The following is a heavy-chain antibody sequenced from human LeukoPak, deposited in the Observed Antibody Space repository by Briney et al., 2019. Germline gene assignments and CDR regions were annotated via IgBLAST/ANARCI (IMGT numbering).Heavy chain of an antibody. V-gene: IGHV3-66*01. Sequence: GGSLRLSCAASGFTFNSNCMSWVRQAPGKGLDWVSVIYSGGRTYYADSVKGRFTISRDNSKNTLYLQMNSLRAEDTAVYYCAKDHQWGYGYYFDYWGQGALVTVSS. CDR3: AKDHQWGYGYYFDY. J-gene: IGHJ4*02. CDR1: GFTFNSNC. D-gene: IGHD5-18*01. CDR2: IYSGGRT.